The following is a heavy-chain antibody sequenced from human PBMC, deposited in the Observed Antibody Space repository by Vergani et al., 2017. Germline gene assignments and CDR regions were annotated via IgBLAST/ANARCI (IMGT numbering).Heavy chain of an antibody. CDR1: GFTFDDYA. V-gene: IGHV3-9*01. CDR2: ISWNSGSI. Sequence: EVQLVESGGGLVQPGRSLRLSCAASGFTFDDYAMHWVRQAPGKGLEWVSGISWNSGSIGYADSVKGRFTISRDNAKNSLYLQMNSLRAEDTALYYCAKEELDYGDHLWGGFDPWGQGTLVTVSS. CDR3: AKEELDYGDHLWGGFDP. D-gene: IGHD4-17*01. J-gene: IGHJ5*02.